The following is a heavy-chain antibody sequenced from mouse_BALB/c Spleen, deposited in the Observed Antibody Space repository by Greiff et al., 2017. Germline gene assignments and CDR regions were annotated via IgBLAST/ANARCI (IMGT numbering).Heavy chain of an antibody. CDR2: ISSGGST. CDR1: GFTFSSYA. V-gene: IGHV5-6-5*01. D-gene: IGHD2-10*01. J-gene: IGHJ4*01. Sequence: EVKVVESGGGLVKPGGSLKLSCAASGFTFSSYAMSWVRQTPEKRLEWVASISSGGSTYYPDSMKGRFTISGDNDRNILYQQMSSLRSEDTAMYYCAVGAYYGNYGDAMDYWGQGTSVTVSS. CDR3: AVGAYYGNYGDAMDY.